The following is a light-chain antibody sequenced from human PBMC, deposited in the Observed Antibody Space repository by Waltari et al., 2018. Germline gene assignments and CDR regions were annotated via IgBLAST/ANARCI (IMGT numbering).Light chain of an antibody. J-gene: IGKJ1*01. CDR1: QRISVG. CDR3: QQYNGYWT. CDR2: RAS. Sequence: DIQMTQSPSTLSASVGDRVTITCRASQRISVGLAWYQQKPGKAPKLLVYRASSLESGVPSRFSGSGSGTEFTLTISSLQPDDFATYYCQQYNGYWTFGQGSKVAIK. V-gene: IGKV1-5*03.